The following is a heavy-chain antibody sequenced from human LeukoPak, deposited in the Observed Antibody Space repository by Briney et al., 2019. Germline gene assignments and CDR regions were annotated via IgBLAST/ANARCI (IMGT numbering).Heavy chain of an antibody. CDR2: IYSGGST. Sequence: PGGSLRLSCAASGFTFSSYSMNWVRQAPGKGLEWVSVIYSGGSTYYADSVKGRSTISRDNSKNTLYLQMNSLRAEDTAVYYCAREHYGAGAFDIWGQGTMVTVSS. D-gene: IGHD4-17*01. J-gene: IGHJ3*02. CDR1: GFTFSSYS. V-gene: IGHV3-53*01. CDR3: AREHYGAGAFDI.